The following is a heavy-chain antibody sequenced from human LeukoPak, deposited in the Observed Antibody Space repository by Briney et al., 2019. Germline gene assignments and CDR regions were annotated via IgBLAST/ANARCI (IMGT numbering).Heavy chain of an antibody. Sequence: PSETLSLTCAVYGGSFSGYYWSWIRQPPGKGLEWIGEINHSGSTNYNPSLKSRVTISVDTSKNQFSLKLSSVTAADMAVYYCARAVPRYSSGWYGFYYYYGMDVWGQGTTVTVSS. D-gene: IGHD6-19*01. V-gene: IGHV4-34*01. CDR3: ARAVPRYSSGWYGFYYYYGMDV. J-gene: IGHJ6*02. CDR1: GGSFSGYY. CDR2: INHSGST.